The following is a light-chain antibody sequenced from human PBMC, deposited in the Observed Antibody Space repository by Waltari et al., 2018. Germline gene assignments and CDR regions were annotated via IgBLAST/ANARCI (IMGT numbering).Light chain of an antibody. CDR1: QSISSW. CDR3: QQYDNYPWT. Sequence: DIQMTQSPSTLSASVGDRVTITCRASQSISSWLAWYQQKPGKAPYLLIYKASRLQSGVTSRFSGSGSLTEFTLTINSLQPDDFATYYCQQYDNYPWTFGQGTKVEIK. J-gene: IGKJ1*01. CDR2: KAS. V-gene: IGKV1-5*03.